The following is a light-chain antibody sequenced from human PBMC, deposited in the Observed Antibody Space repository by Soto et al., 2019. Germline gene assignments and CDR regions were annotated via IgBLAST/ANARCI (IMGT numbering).Light chain of an antibody. CDR2: TND. V-gene: IGLV1-44*01. CDR1: SSNIGKNT. J-gene: IGLJ1*01. CDR3: AAWDDSLNAFYV. Sequence: QSVLTQPPSASGTPGQRVIVSCSGSSSNIGKNTVNWYQQLPGTAPKLLIYTNDQRPSGVPDRFSGSKSGTSASLAISGLQSEDVADYYCAAWDDSLNAFYVFGTGTKVTVL.